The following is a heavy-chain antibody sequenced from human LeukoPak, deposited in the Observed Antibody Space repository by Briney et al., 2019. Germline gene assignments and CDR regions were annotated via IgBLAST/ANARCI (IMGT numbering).Heavy chain of an antibody. V-gene: IGHV1-18*01. Sequence: ASVKVSCKASGYTFTSYGISWVRQAPGQGLEWMGWISAYNGNTNYAQKLQGRVTMTTDTSTSTAYMELRSLRSDDTAVYYCARDYERYSYGIVGTYNWFDPWGQGTLVTVSS. CDR2: ISAYNGNT. CDR3: ARDYERYSYGIVGTYNWFDP. CDR1: GYTFTSYG. D-gene: IGHD5-18*01. J-gene: IGHJ5*02.